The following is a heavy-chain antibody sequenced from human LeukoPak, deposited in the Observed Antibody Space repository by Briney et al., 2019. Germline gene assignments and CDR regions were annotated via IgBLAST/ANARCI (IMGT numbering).Heavy chain of an antibody. CDR3: ARELTSGGSGTIDY. V-gene: IGHV1-18*01. CDR1: GYTFTSYG. CDR2: ISAYNGNT. Sequence: ASVKVSCKASGYTFTSYGISWVRQAPGQGLEWMGWISAYNGNTNYAQKFQGRVTMTRDTSISTAYMELSRLRSDDTAVYYCARELTSGGSGTIDYWGQGTLVTVSS. J-gene: IGHJ4*02. D-gene: IGHD3-10*01.